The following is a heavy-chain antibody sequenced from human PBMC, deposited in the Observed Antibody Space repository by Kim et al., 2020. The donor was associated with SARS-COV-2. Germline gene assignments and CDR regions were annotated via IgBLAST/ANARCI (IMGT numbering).Heavy chain of an antibody. D-gene: IGHD3-10*01. CDR3: ARQTPRITMVRGVYRLNWFDP. CDR1: GGSISSSSYY. V-gene: IGHV4-39*01. CDR2: IYYSGST. Sequence: SETLSLTCTVSGGSISSSSYYWGWIRQPPGKGLEWIGSIYYSGSTYYNPSLKSRVTISVDTSKNQFSLKLSSVTAADTAVYYCARQTPRITMVRGVYRLNWFDPWGQGTLVTVSS. J-gene: IGHJ5*02.